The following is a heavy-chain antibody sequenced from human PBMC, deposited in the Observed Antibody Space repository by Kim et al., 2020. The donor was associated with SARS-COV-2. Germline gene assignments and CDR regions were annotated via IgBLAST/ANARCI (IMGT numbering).Heavy chain of an antibody. CDR1: GFTFSSYS. D-gene: IGHD5-12*01. V-gene: IGHV3-64D*09. CDR3: VKDLVPYSGYGRLEY. Sequence: GGSLRLSCSASGFTFSSYSMHWVRQAPGKGLEYVSFISSNGGTTSYADSLKGRFTISRDNSKNTLYLQMSSLTTDDTAVYYCVKDLVPYSGYGRLEYWG. J-gene: IGHJ4*01. CDR2: ISSNGGTT.